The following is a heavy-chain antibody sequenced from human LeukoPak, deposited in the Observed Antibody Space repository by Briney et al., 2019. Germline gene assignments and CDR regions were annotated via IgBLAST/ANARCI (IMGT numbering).Heavy chain of an antibody. D-gene: IGHD3-22*01. CDR2: ISYDGSNK. V-gene: IGHV3-30-3*01. CDR1: GFTFSSYA. J-gene: IGHJ3*02. Sequence: GRSLRLSCAASGFTFSSYAMHWVRQAPGKGLEWVAVISYDGSNKYYADSVKGRFTISRDNSRNTLYLQMNSLRAEDTAVYYCARAKAPLRDSSEGYAFDIWGQGTMVTVSS. CDR3: ARAKAPLRDSSEGYAFDI.